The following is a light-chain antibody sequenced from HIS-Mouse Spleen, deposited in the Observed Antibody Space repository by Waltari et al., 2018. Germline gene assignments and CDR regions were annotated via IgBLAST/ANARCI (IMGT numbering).Light chain of an antibody. Sequence: SYELTQPPSVSVSPGQTARITCSGDAFPKKYAYWYQQKSGQAPVLVIYEDSKRPSGIPDGFSGSSSGTMATWTISGAQVEDEADYYCYSTDSSGNHRVFGGGTKLTFL. CDR3: YSTDSSGNHRV. J-gene: IGLJ2*01. CDR1: AFPKKY. CDR2: EDS. V-gene: IGLV3-10*01.